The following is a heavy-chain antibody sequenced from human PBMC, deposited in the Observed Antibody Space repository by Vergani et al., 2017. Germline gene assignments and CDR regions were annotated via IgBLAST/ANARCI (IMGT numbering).Heavy chain of an antibody. J-gene: IGHJ5*02. D-gene: IGHD3-3*01. Sequence: QVQLVQSEAEVKKPGASVKVSCKASGYTFTSYYMHWVRQAPGQGLEWMGIIDTSGGSASYAQKFQGRVTMTRDTSTSTVKMELSSLRSEDTAVYYCGRSALRFLEWSGFDPWGQGTLVTVSS. CDR1: GYTFTSYY. CDR2: IDTSGGSA. CDR3: GRSALRFLEWSGFDP. V-gene: IGHV1-46*01.